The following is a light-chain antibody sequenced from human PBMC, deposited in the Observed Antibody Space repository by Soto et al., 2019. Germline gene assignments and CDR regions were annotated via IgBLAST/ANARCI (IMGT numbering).Light chain of an antibody. CDR1: QSVTSSY. J-gene: IGKJ4*01. CDR3: QQYDTSHLT. Sequence: ENVLTQSPGTLSLSPGERATLSCRASQSVTSSYLAWYQQKPGQAPSLLIYAISSRATGIPDRFSGSGSGTDFTLTISRLEPEDFAVYYCQQYDTSHLTFGGGTKGEIK. V-gene: IGKV3-20*01. CDR2: AIS.